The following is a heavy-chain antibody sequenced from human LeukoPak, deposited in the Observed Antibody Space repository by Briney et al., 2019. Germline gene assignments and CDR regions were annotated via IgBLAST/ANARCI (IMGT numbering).Heavy chain of an antibody. J-gene: IGHJ6*03. CDR1: KFTFSSYG. D-gene: IGHD5-12*01. CDR3: AKDVVVATSYYYYYMDV. V-gene: IGHV3-23*01. Sequence: HTGGSLRLSCAASKFTFSSYGMSWVRQAPGKGLEWVSAISGSGGHTYYADSVKGRFTISRDNSKNTLYLQMNSLRAEDTAVYYCAKDVVVATSYYYYYMDVWGKGTTVTVSS. CDR2: ISGSGGHT.